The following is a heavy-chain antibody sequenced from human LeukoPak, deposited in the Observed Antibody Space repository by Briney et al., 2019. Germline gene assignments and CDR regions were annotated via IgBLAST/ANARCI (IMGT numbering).Heavy chain of an antibody. Sequence: GGSLRLSCAASGFTFSSYGRHWVRQAPGEGLEWMAFIRYDGSNKYYADSVKGRFTISRDNSKNTLYLQMNSLRADDTAVYYCAKGWFNWNDDGPIDYWGQGSLVTVSS. CDR3: AKGWFNWNDDGPIDY. CDR1: GFTFSSYG. V-gene: IGHV3-30*02. CDR2: IRYDGSNK. D-gene: IGHD1-20*01. J-gene: IGHJ4*02.